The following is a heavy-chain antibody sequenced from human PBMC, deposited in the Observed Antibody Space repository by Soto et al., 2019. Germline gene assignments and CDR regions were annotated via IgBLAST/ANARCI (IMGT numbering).Heavy chain of an antibody. D-gene: IGHD2-15*01. CDR1: GYTFTSYD. V-gene: IGHV1-8*01. Sequence: GASVKVSCKASGYTFTSYDINWVRQATGQGLEWMGWMNPNSGNTGYAQKFQGRVTMSRNTSISTAYMELSSLRSEDTAVYYCARSPKSGSRYNWFDPWGQGTLVTVSS. CDR3: ARSPKSGSRYNWFDP. J-gene: IGHJ5*02. CDR2: MNPNSGNT.